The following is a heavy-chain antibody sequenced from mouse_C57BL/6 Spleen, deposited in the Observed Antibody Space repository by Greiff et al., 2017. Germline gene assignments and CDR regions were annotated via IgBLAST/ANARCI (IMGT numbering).Heavy chain of an antibody. J-gene: IGHJ2*01. D-gene: IGHD2-4*01. CDR1: GYTFTDYY. CDR3: ARRGGLRRGFVY. V-gene: IGHV1-26*01. CDR2: INPNNGGT. Sequence: EVQLQQSGPELVKPGASVKISCKASGYTFTDYYMNWVKQSHGKSLEWIGDINPNNGGTSYNQKFKGKATLTVDKSSSSAYMELRSLTSEDSAVYYCARRGGLRRGFVYWGQGTTLTVSS.